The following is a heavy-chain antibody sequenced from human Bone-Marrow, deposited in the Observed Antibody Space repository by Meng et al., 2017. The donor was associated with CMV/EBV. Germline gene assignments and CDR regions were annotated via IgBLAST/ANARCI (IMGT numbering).Heavy chain of an antibody. D-gene: IGHD2-15*01. J-gene: IGHJ6*02. V-gene: IGHV1-8*01. CDR1: GYTFTSYD. CDR2: MNPNSGNT. Sequence: ASVKVSCKASGYTFTSYDINWVRQATGQGLEWMGWMNPNSGNTGYAQKFQGRVTITADKSTSTAYMELSSLRSEDTAVYYCARELGVVAALYGMDVWGQGTTVTVSS. CDR3: ARELGVVAALYGMDV.